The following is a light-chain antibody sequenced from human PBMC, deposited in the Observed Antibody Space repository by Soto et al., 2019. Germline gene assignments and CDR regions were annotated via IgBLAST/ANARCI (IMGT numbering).Light chain of an antibody. CDR3: QHRTNWPRT. V-gene: IGKV3-11*01. CDR1: QSFGTF. J-gene: IGKJ2*01. CDR2: DTS. Sequence: EVVLTQSPVTLSLSPGERATLSCRASQSFGTFLAWYHQKPCQAPRLIIYDTSNRATGIPARFSGTVSGTDFALTISSVEPEDFAVYFCQHRTNWPRTFGQGTKLDIK.